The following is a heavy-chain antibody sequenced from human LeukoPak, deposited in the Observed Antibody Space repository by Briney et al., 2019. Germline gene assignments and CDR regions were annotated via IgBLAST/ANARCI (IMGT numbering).Heavy chain of an antibody. V-gene: IGHV4-59*01. CDR3: ARGYSRGWYVNWFDP. Sequence: SETLSLTCTVSGGSISSYYWSWIRQPPGKGLEWIGYIYYSGSTNYNPSLKSRVTISVDTSKNQFSLKLSSVTAADTAVYYCARGYSRGWYVNWFDPWGQGTLVTVSS. CDR2: IYYSGST. J-gene: IGHJ5*02. CDR1: GGSISSYY. D-gene: IGHD6-19*01.